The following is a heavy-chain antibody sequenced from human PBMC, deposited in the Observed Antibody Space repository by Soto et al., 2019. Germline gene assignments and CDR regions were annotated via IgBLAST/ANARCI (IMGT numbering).Heavy chain of an antibody. Sequence: PSETLSLTCTVSGGSISSYYCSWIRQPPGKGLEWIGYIYYSGSTNYNPSLKSRVTISVDTSKNQFSLKLSSVTAADTAVYYCARHVYAGNSRNHFDSWGQGTLVTVSS. D-gene: IGHD6-13*01. CDR2: IYYSGST. CDR3: ARHVYAGNSRNHFDS. J-gene: IGHJ4*02. CDR1: GGSISSYY. V-gene: IGHV4-59*01.